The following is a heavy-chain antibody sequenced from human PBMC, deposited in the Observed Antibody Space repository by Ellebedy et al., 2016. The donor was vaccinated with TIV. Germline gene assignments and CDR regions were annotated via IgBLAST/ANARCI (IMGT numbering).Heavy chain of an antibody. CDR2: ISGQNGNT. CDR3: ARVFVVSGGSYQSAAFDI. Sequence: ASVKVSXKASSYSFNSYGIIWVRQAPGQGLEWMGWISGQNGNTKYAQKFQGRVTMTTDTSTSTAYMELRSLRSDDTAVYYCARVFVVSGGSYQSAAFDIWGQGTMVTVSS. D-gene: IGHD2-15*01. CDR1: SYSFNSYG. J-gene: IGHJ3*02. V-gene: IGHV1-18*01.